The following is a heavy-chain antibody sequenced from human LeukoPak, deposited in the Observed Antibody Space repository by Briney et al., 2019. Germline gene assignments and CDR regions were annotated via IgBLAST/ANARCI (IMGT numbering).Heavy chain of an antibody. CDR2: IYTSGSA. J-gene: IGHJ4*02. Sequence: SQTLSLTCTVSGGSISSGSYYWSWIRQPAGKGLEWIGRIYTSGSANYNPSLKSRVTISVDTSKNQFSLKLSSVTAADTAVYYCARGLLPPDSSGYYVDYWGQGTLVTVSS. V-gene: IGHV4-61*02. D-gene: IGHD3-22*01. CDR1: GGSISSGSYY. CDR3: ARGLLPPDSSGYYVDY.